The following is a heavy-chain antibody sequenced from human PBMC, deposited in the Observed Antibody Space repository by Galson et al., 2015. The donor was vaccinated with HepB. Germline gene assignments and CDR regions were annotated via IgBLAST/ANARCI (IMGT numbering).Heavy chain of an antibody. V-gene: IGHV6-1*01. CDR2: RYYRSNWSY. D-gene: IGHD4-23*01. J-gene: IGHJ4*02. CDR3: ARDAPGGETIYDY. Sequence: CAISGDSVSSDSAAWNWIRQSPSRGLEWLGRRYYRSNWSYDYAASVKSRIIINADTSRNQFSLQLNSVSPEDTAVYYCARDAPGGETIYDYWGQGTLVTVSS. CDR1: GDSVSSDSAA.